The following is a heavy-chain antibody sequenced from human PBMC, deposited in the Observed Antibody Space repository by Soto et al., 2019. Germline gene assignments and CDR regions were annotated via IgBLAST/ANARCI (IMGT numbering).Heavy chain of an antibody. J-gene: IGHJ5*02. CDR1: GGSITSSSHF. D-gene: IGHD6-25*01. V-gene: IGHV4-39*01. CDR3: AGQTFTIAAASYGRSNWFDP. Sequence: SETLSLTCTASGGSITSSSHFWGWVRQPPGKGLGWIGTIYFTGNTYYTPSLKSRLTMSIDTSKNEFSLRLNSVTAADTAVYYCAGQTFTIAAASYGRSNWFDPWGPGTLVTVSS. CDR2: IYFTGNT.